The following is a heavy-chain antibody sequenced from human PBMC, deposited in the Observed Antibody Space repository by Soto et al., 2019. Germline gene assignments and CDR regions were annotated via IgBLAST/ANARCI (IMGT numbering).Heavy chain of an antibody. CDR1: GFTFSDYY. CDR2: ISSSSSYT. CDR3: ARDRYSSSSPLSGMDV. J-gene: IGHJ6*02. D-gene: IGHD6-6*01. Sequence: GSLRLSCAASGFTFSDYYMSWIRQAPGKGLEWVSYISSSSSYTNYADSVKGRFTISRDNAKNSLYLQMNSLRAEDTAVYYCARDRYSSSSPLSGMDVWGQGTTVTVSS. V-gene: IGHV3-11*06.